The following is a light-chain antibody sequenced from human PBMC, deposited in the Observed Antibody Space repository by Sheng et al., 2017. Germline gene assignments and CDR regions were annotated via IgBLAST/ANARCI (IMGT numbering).Light chain of an antibody. J-gene: IGLJ1*01. CDR3: QSYDNTLGGSYV. V-gene: IGLV1-40*01. CDR1: SSNIGAGYD. Sequence: QSVLTQPPSVSGAPGQTVTMSCTGGSSNIGAGYDVHWYQQLPGTAPRLLIYGTTDRPSGVPDRFSGSKSGTSASLAITGLQTEDEADYYCQSYDNTLGGSYVFGTGTKVTVL. CDR2: GTT.